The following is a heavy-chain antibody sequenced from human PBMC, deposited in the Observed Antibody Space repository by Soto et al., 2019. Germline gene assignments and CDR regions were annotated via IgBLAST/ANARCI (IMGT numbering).Heavy chain of an antibody. V-gene: IGHV3-30-3*01. CDR1: GFTFSSYA. D-gene: IGHD3-10*01. CDR2: ISYDGSNK. CDR3: ARPGYEGSYYQSYFDY. J-gene: IGHJ4*02. Sequence: PGGSLRLSCAASGFTFSSYAMHWVRQAPGKGLEWVAVISYDGSNKYYADSVKGRFTISRDNSKNTLYLQMNSLRAEDTAVYYCARPGYEGSYYQSYFDYWGQGTLVTVSS.